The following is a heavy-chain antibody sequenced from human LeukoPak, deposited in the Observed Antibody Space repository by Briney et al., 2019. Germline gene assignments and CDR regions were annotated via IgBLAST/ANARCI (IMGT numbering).Heavy chain of an antibody. J-gene: IGHJ4*02. CDR3: AKGHYYGSGSLDY. CDR1: GSTFSSYG. V-gene: IGHV3-23*01. Sequence: GGSLRLSCAASGSTFSSYGMSWVRQAPGKGLEWVSAIGGRDGSTYYADSVKGRFTIPRDNSKNTLYVQMNSLRAEDTAVYYCAKGHYYGSGSLDYWGQGTLVTVSS. CDR2: IGGRDGST. D-gene: IGHD3-10*01.